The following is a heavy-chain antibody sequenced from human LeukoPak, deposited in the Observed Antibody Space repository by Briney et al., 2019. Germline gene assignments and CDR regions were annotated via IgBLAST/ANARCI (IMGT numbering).Heavy chain of an antibody. Sequence: SETLSLTCAVSGYSISSGYYWGWIRQPPGKGLEWIGSIYHSGSTYYNPSLKSRVTISVDTTKNQFSLKLSSVTAADTAVYYCASPHCSSTSCLGAFDIWGQGTRVTVSS. J-gene: IGHJ3*02. D-gene: IGHD2-2*01. CDR2: IYHSGST. CDR3: ASPHCSSTSCLGAFDI. CDR1: GYSISSGYY. V-gene: IGHV4-38-2*01.